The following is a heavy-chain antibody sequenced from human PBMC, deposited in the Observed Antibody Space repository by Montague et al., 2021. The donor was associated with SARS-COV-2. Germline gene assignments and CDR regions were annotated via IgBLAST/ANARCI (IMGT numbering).Heavy chain of an antibody. V-gene: IGHV4-39*07. CDR3: ARLGRQQRVRCSGRDV. Sequence: SETLSLTCTVTGGSISSSSYYWGWIRQPPGKGLEWIGSIYYSGSTYYNPSLKSRVTISVDTSKNQFSLKLSSVTAADTAVYYCARLGRQQRVRCSGRDVWGQGTTVTVSS. D-gene: IGHD6-13*01. CDR2: IYYSGST. CDR1: GGSISSSSYY. J-gene: IGHJ6*02.